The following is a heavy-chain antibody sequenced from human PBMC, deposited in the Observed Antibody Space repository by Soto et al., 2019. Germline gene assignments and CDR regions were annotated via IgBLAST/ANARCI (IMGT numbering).Heavy chain of an antibody. CDR1: GFTFNNYG. J-gene: IGHJ6*02. CDR3: AKDKSGYYGMDV. V-gene: IGHV3-33*06. CDR2: IWYGGSHT. Sequence: PGGSLRLSCAASGFTFNNYGIHWVRQAPGKGLEWVAVIWYGGSHTRYADSVKGRFTISRDNFKNTLYLQMDSLRAEDTAVYYCAKDKSGYYGMDVWGQGTTVTVSS.